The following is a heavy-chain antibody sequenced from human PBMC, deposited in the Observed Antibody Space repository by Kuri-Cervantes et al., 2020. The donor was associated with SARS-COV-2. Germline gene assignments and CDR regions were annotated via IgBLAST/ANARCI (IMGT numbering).Heavy chain of an antibody. CDR1: GFTFSSYG. V-gene: IGHV3-30*03. CDR2: ISYDGSNK. J-gene: IGHJ4*02. Sequence: GGSLRLSCAASGFTFSSYGMHWVRQAPGKGLEWVAVISYDGSNKYYADSVKGRFTISRDNSKNTLYLQMNSLRAEDTAVYYCARGFIDIVVVPAAPGRHFDYWGQGTLVTVSS. CDR3: ARGFIDIVVVPAAPGRHFDY. D-gene: IGHD2-2*01.